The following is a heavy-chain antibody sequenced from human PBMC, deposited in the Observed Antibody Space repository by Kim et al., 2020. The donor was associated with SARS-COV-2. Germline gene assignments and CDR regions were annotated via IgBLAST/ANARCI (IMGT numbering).Heavy chain of an antibody. V-gene: IGHV3-9*01. D-gene: IGHD6-25*01. CDR3: AKDSQVGSEYNWFDP. J-gene: IGHJ5*02. CDR2: ISWNSGSI. CDR1: GFTFDDYA. Sequence: GGSLRLSCAASGFTFDDYAMHWVRQAPGKGLEWVSGISWNSGSIAYADSVKGRFTISRDNAKNSLYLQMNSLRAEDTALYYCAKDSQVGSEYNWFDPWGQGTLVTVSS.